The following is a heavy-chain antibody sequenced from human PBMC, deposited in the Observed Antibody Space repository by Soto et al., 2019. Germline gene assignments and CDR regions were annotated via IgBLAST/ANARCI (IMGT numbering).Heavy chain of an antibody. J-gene: IGHJ3*02. Sequence: QVQLQQWGAGLLKPSETLSLTCAVYGGSFSGYYWSWIRQPPGKGLEWIGEINHSGSTNYNPSLKSRVTISVDTSKNQFSRMLSSVTAADTAVYYCARRFYGSSGYYAPRAAFDIWGQGTIDTVAS. CDR3: ARRFYGSSGYYAPRAAFDI. CDR1: GGSFSGYY. V-gene: IGHV4-34*01. CDR2: INHSGST. D-gene: IGHD3-22*01.